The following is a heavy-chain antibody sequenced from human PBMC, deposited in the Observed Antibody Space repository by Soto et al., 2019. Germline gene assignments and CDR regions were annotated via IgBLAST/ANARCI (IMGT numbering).Heavy chain of an antibody. CDR2: ISGHSGGT. D-gene: IGHD2-15*01. CDR3: VIDGGHGARMHVCGMGV. Sequence: VQSGVKLTTPGASVRVSCKASGYPFTKFGINCVRQPPGQGLEWMGWISGHSGGTKYGPKFRDRLTMVTDTSSNPVYMELSRLISDDTAVYYCVIDGGHGARMHVCGMGVWGHGITVIVSS. J-gene: IGHJ6*02. V-gene: IGHV1-18*01. CDR1: GYPFTKFG.